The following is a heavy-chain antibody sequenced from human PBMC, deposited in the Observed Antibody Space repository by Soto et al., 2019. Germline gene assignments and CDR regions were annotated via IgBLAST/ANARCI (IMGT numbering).Heavy chain of an antibody. J-gene: IGHJ4*02. CDR1: GFTFGDYA. D-gene: IGHD3-16*01. Sequence: GGSLRLSCTASGFTFGDYAMNWVRQAPGKGLEWVSSISRDSIFIYYADSVRGRFTISRDNAKNSLYLQMNSLRADDTAVYYCARRIDYGEDYWGQGTLVTVSS. CDR2: ISRDSIFI. V-gene: IGHV3-21*01. CDR3: ARRIDYGEDY.